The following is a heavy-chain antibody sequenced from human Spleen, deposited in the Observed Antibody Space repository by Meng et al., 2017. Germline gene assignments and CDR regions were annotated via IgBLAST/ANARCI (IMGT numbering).Heavy chain of an antibody. Sequence: GGFLRFSCAASGFTASSNYMSWVRQAPGKGLEWVSVISGSGYSTYYADSVKGRFTISRGNPKNTLYPQMDSLRAEDTAAYYCAKRRYDSSGHYDDYYYCYDMDVWGQGTTVTVSS. D-gene: IGHD3-22*01. CDR1: GFTASSNY. V-gene: IGHV3-23*01. CDR2: ISGSGYST. CDR3: AKRRYDSSGHYDDYYYCYDMDV. J-gene: IGHJ6*02.